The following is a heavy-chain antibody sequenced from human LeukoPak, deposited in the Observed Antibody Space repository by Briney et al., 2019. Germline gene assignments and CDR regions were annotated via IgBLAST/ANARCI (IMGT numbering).Heavy chain of an antibody. Sequence: GGSLRLSCAASGFTFSDFGMSWVRQAPGRGLVWVSGISGRAVTTYYADSVRGRFTISRDNSKNTLFLQMNSLRAEDTAVYYCARRAGAYSHPYDYWGQGTLVTVSS. V-gene: IGHV3-23*01. CDR2: ISGRAVTT. CDR1: GFTFSDFG. D-gene: IGHD4/OR15-4a*01. CDR3: ARRAGAYSHPYDY. J-gene: IGHJ4*02.